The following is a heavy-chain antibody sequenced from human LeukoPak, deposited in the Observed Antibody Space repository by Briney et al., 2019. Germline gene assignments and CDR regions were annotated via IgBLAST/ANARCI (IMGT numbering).Heavy chain of an antibody. CDR3: ASRYSSSSDPPY. Sequence: PGGSLRLSCAASGFTFSSYSMNWVRQAPGKGLEWVSSISSSSSYIYCADSVKGRFTISRDNAKNSLYLQMNSLRAEDTAVYYCASRYSSSSDPPYWGQGTLVTVSS. V-gene: IGHV3-21*01. D-gene: IGHD6-6*01. CDR1: GFTFSSYS. CDR2: ISSSSSYI. J-gene: IGHJ4*02.